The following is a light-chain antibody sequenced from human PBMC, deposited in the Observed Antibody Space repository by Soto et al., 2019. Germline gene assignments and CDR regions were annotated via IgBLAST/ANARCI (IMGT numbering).Light chain of an antibody. CDR3: SSFSVASPL. CDR2: DVS. V-gene: IGLV2-14*01. CDR1: SSDIGGYNY. Sequence: QSALPQPASMSGSPGQSVTISCAGTSSDIGGYNYVSWYQHHPGTAPKLIIYDVSSRPSGVSHRFSASKSGNTASLTISGLQAEDEADYYCSSFSVASPLFGTGTKVTV. J-gene: IGLJ1*01.